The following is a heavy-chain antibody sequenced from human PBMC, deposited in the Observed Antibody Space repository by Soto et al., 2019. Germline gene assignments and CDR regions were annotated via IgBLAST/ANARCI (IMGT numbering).Heavy chain of an antibody. J-gene: IGHJ6*02. D-gene: IGHD4-4*01. V-gene: IGHV3-48*02. CDR1: GFTFSSYS. CDR2: ISSSSSTI. Sequence: PGGSLRLSCAASGFTFSSYSMNWVRQAPGKGLEWVSYISSSSSTIYYADSVKGRFTISRDNAKNSLYLQMNSLRDEDTAVYYCARALDYSNYIYYYYYGMDVWGQGTTVTVSS. CDR3: ARALDYSNYIYYYYYGMDV.